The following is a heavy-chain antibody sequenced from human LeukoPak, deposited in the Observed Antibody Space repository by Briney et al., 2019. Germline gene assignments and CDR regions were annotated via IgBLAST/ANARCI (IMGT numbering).Heavy chain of an antibody. V-gene: IGHV4-61*02. J-gene: IGHJ4*02. CDR2: IYTSGST. CDR1: GGSISSGSYY. CDR3: ARGDPYYYDSSGYGYFDY. Sequence: PSETLSLTCTVSGGSISSGSYYWSWIRQPAGKGLEWIGRIYTSGSTNYNPSLKSRVTISVGTSKNQFSLKLSSVTAADTAVYYCARGDPYYYDSSGYGYFDYWGQGTLVTVSS. D-gene: IGHD3-22*01.